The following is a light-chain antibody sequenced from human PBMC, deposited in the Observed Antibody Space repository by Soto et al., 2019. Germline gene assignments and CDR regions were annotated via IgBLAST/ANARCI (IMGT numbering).Light chain of an antibody. V-gene: IGKV1-5*03. J-gene: IGKJ2*01. Sequence: DVEMTQSPSTLPTSIGDRVTINCRASQNVSNWLAWYQQNPGKAPKLLIYKAPRLESGVPSIFSASGSGTDFTLTINSLQSDDFSTYFCQQYSKESTFGQGTKLEIK. CDR1: QNVSNW. CDR3: QQYSKEST. CDR2: KAP.